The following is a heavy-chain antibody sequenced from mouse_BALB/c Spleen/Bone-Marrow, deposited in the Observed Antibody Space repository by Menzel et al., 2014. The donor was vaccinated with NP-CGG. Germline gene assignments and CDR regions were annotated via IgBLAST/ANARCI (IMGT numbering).Heavy chain of an antibody. CDR2: ILGDGST. D-gene: IGHD3-1*01. V-gene: IGHV2-6-7*01. CDR3: ARQLGHYAMDY. J-gene: IGHJ4*01. Sequence: VQLQQSGPCLVSPSQSLSITCTVSGFSLTGYGVNWVRQPPGKGLEWLGMILGDGSTDYNSAHKSRLSINKDNSKSQVFLKMNSLQTDDTARYYCARQLGHYAMDYWGQGTSVTVSS. CDR1: GFSLTGYG.